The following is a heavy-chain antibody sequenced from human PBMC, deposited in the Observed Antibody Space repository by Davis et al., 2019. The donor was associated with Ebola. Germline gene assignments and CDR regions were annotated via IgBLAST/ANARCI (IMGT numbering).Heavy chain of an antibody. Sequence: AASVKVSCKASGYTFTSYAMHWVRQAPGQRPEWMGWINPGNGNTKYSQKFQGRVTITRDTSASTAYMELSSLRSEDTAVYYCASDYGDYGEGHFDYWGQGTLVTVSP. V-gene: IGHV1-3*01. CDR3: ASDYGDYGEGHFDY. D-gene: IGHD4-17*01. J-gene: IGHJ4*02. CDR2: INPGNGNT. CDR1: GYTFTSYA.